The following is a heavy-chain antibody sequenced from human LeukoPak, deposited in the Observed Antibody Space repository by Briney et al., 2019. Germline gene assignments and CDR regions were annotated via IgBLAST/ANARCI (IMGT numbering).Heavy chain of an antibody. CDR2: ISSSGSTI. J-gene: IGHJ6*03. Sequence: GGSLRLSCAASGFTFSDYYMSWIRQAPGKGLEWVSYISSSGSTIYYADSVKGRFTISRDNAKNSLYLQMNSLRAEDTAVYYCARDPNYYDSSGYYSGYYYYYMDVWGKGTTVTVSS. CDR3: ARDPNYYDSSGYYSGYYYYYMDV. CDR1: GFTFSDYY. D-gene: IGHD3-22*01. V-gene: IGHV3-11*04.